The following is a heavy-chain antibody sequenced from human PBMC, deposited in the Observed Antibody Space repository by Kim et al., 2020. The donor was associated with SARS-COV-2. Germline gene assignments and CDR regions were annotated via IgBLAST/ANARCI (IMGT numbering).Heavy chain of an antibody. J-gene: IGHJ4*02. CDR2: ISSSSSYI. CDR3: ATSMGRGVIIPEFDY. Sequence: GGSLRLSCAASGFTFSSYSMNWVRQAPGKGLEWVSSISSSSSYIYYADSVKGRFTISRDNAKNSLYLQMNSLRAEDTAVYYCATSMGRGVIIPEFDYWGQGTLVTVSS. CDR1: GFTFSSYS. D-gene: IGHD3-10*01. V-gene: IGHV3-21*01.